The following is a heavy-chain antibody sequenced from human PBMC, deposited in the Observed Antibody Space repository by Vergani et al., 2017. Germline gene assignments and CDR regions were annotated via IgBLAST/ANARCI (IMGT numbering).Heavy chain of an antibody. CDR1: GGTFSSYT. CDR2: INPNSGGT. Sequence: QVQLVQSGAEVKKPGSSVKVSCKASGGTFSSYTISWVRQAPGQGLEWMGWINPNSGGTNYAQKFQGRVTMTRDTSISTAYMELSRLRSDDTAVYYCARAGGRELRSLDYWGQGTLVTVSS. V-gene: IGHV1-2*02. D-gene: IGHD1-26*01. CDR3: ARAGGRELRSLDY. J-gene: IGHJ4*02.